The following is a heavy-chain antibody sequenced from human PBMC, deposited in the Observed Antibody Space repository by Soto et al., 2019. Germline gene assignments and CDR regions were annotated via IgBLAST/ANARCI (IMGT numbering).Heavy chain of an antibody. CDR2: ISQTGGT. CDR1: VASLSGYD. Sequence: SETLSLTCAVYVASLSGYDWSWVRQPPGKGLEWIGEISQTGGTNYDPSLKGRVSISIDTSKNQFSLRLSSVTAADTAIYYCARDPNANAFDIWGRGTMVTVSS. J-gene: IGHJ3*02. V-gene: IGHV4-34*01. CDR3: ARDPNANAFDI.